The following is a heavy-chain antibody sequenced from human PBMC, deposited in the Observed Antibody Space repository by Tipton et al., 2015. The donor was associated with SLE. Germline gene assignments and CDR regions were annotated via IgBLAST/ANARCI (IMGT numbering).Heavy chain of an antibody. CDR2: INTDGTNT. Sequence: SLRLSCAASGFTFSSYWMHWVRQAPGKGLVWVSRINTDGTNTNYADSVRGRFTISRDNAQNTLYLHMNSLRDEDTAMYYCAGLYSTAWYEPSDYWGQGTLVTVSS. CDR3: AGLYSTAWYEPSDY. J-gene: IGHJ4*02. V-gene: IGHV3-74*01. D-gene: IGHD6-19*01. CDR1: GFTFSSYW.